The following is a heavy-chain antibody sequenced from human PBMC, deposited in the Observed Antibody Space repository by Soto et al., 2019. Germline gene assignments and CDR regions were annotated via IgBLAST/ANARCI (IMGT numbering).Heavy chain of an antibody. Sequence: QVQLVPSGAEVRKPGYSVKVSCKASGGTFSSSGINWVRQAPGQGLEWIGGIIPLSGTSSHAQKFQGRVTITADESTGTVKMELGSLTSDDTAVYYCATSRDTTGYFDHWGQGTLVTVSS. D-gene: IGHD1-1*01. CDR1: GGTFSSSG. CDR2: IIPLSGTS. V-gene: IGHV1-69*01. J-gene: IGHJ4*02. CDR3: ATSRDTTGYFDH.